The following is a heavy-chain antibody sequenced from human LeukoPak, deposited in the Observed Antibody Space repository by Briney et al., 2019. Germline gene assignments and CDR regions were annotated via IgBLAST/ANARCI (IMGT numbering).Heavy chain of an antibody. CDR2: IREDGSNN. CDR1: GFTFSRYG. Sequence: GGSLRLSCAASGFTFSRYGMHWVRQAPGKRLEWVAFIREDGSNNYYADSVKGRFTISRDNFENTLSLHMNSLRPEDAAVYYCAKDLASGTFSFDYWGQGGLVTVSS. V-gene: IGHV3-30*02. D-gene: IGHD1-26*01. CDR3: AKDLASGTFSFDY. J-gene: IGHJ4*02.